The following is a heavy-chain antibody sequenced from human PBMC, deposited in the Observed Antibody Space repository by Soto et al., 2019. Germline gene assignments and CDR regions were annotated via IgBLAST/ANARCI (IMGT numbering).Heavy chain of an antibody. D-gene: IGHD3-3*01. CDR2: IKNRADGGTT. J-gene: IGHJ4*02. CDR1: GFAFSNAW. Sequence: GGSLRLSCTASGFAFSNAWMSWVRQAPGKGLEWVGRIKNRADGGTTDDAAPVKGRFLISRDDSRNTVYLQMNSLKTEDTGVYYCAPGRFGSWEWNFDYWGPGTLVTVSS. CDR3: APGRFGSWEWNFDY. V-gene: IGHV3-15*01.